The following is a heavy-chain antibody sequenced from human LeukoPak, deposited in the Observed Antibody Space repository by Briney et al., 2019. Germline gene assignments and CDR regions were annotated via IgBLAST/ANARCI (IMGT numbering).Heavy chain of an antibody. Sequence: SETLSLTCAVYGGSFSGYYWSWIRQPPGKGLEWIGEINHSGSTNYNPSLKSRVTISVDTSKNQISLKLSSVTAADTAVYYCARGVYSSGWYGGRGYYFDYWGQGTLVTVSS. CDR3: ARGVYSSGWYGGRGYYFDY. V-gene: IGHV4-34*01. CDR2: INHSGST. J-gene: IGHJ4*02. CDR1: GGSFSGYY. D-gene: IGHD6-19*01.